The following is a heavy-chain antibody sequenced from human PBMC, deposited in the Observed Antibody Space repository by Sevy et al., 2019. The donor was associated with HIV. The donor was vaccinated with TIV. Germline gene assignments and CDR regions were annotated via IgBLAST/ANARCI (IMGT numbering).Heavy chain of an antibody. D-gene: IGHD6-19*01. CDR1: GFTFSSYD. CDR3: ARAYSSGWYDY. CDR2: LGTAGDT. V-gene: IGHV3-13*01. Sequence: GGSLRLSCAASGFTFSSYDMHWVRRATGKGLEWVSDLGTAGDTYYPGSVKGRFTISRDNAKNSVYLQMNSLRVGDTAVYYCARAYSSGWYDYWGQGTLVTVSS. J-gene: IGHJ4*02.